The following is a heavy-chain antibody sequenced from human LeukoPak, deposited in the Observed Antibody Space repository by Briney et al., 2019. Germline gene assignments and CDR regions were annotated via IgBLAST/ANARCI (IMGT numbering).Heavy chain of an antibody. V-gene: IGHV3-7*01. Sequence: GGSLRLSCAASGFTFSSYWMSWVCQAPGKGLEWVANINQDGSEKYYVDSVKGRFTISRDNAKNSLYLQMNSLRAEDTAVYYCARHSHSNYFDYWGQGTLVTVSS. J-gene: IGHJ4*02. D-gene: IGHD4-11*01. CDR2: INQDGSEK. CDR3: ARHSHSNYFDY. CDR1: GFTFSSYW.